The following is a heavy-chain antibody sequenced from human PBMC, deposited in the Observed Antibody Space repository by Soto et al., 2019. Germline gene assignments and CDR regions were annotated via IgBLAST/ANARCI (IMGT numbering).Heavy chain of an antibody. CDR2: ISDDGSDK. V-gene: IGHV3-30*18. J-gene: IGHJ4*02. Sequence: QVQLVESGGGVVQPGRSLRLSCVASGFTFNRYGIHWVRQAPGKGLEWVALISDDGSDKDYADSVGGRFTISRDNSKNTLYLQMSSLRAEDTALYYCAKNQERELPRVIDFWGQGTLVTVSS. D-gene: IGHD1-7*01. CDR1: GFTFNRYG. CDR3: AKNQERELPRVIDF.